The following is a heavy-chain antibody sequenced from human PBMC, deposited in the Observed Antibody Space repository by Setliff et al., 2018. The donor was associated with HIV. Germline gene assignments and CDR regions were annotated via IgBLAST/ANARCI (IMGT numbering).Heavy chain of an antibody. CDR1: GYTFSRYA. CDR3: ARNLVGTSSFDY. D-gene: IGHD1-26*01. V-gene: IGHV1-3*03. Sequence: ASVKVSCKASGYTFSRYAMHWVRQAPGQRLEWMGWINIGNGNTVYAQELQGRVTITWDTSASTAYMELGSLRAEDMAVYYCARNLVGTSSFDYWGQGTLVTVSS. CDR2: INIGNGNT. J-gene: IGHJ4*02.